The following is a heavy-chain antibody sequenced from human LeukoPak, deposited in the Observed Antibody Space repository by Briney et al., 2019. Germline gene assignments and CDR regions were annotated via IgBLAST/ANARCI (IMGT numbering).Heavy chain of an antibody. Sequence: ASETLSLTCTVSGGSISSYYWSWIRQPPGKGLEWIGYIYYSGSTNYNPSLKSRVTISVDTSKNQFSLKLSSVTAADTAVYYCARVRRDFWSGVYFDYWGQGTLVTVSS. CDR2: IYYSGST. V-gene: IGHV4-59*01. J-gene: IGHJ4*02. CDR1: GGSISSYY. CDR3: ARVRRDFWSGVYFDY. D-gene: IGHD3-3*01.